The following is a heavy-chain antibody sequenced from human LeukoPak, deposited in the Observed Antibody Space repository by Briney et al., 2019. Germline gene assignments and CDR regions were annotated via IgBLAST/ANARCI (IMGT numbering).Heavy chain of an antibody. V-gene: IGHV3-30-3*01. CDR1: GFXFSSYA. CDR2: ISYDGSNK. Sequence: PGRSLRLSCAASGFXFSSYAIHWVRQAPGKGLEWVAVISYDGSNKYYADSVKGRFTISRDNSKNTLYLQMNSLRAEDTAVYYCARADYDAWGQGTLVTVSS. CDR3: ARADYDA. J-gene: IGHJ5*02. D-gene: IGHD3-3*01.